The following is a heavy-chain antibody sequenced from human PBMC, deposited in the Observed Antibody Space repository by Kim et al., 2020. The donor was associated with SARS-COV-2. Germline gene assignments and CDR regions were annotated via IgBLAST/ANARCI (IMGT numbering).Heavy chain of an antibody. CDR3: ARSSYGSGRFFDY. D-gene: IGHD3-10*01. V-gene: IGHV5-51*01. J-gene: IGHJ4*02. Sequence: YSPSYQGQVTISGDKSASTAYLQWSSLTASDSAMYYCARSSYGSGRFFDYWGQGTLVIVSS.